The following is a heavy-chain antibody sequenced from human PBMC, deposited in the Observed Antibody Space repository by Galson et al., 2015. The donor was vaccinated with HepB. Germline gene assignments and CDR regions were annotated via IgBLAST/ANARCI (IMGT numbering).Heavy chain of an antibody. J-gene: IGHJ4*02. CDR1: GFTFSSYA. D-gene: IGHD2-2*02. CDR3: ARDPDKGYCSSTSCYTNYFDY. Sequence: LRLSCAASGFTFSSYAMHWVRQAPGKGLEWVAVISYDGSNKYYADSVKGRFTISRDNSKNTLYLQMNSLRAEDTAVYYCARDPDKGYCSSTSCYTNYFDYWGQGTLVTVSS. CDR2: ISYDGSNK. V-gene: IGHV3-30-3*01.